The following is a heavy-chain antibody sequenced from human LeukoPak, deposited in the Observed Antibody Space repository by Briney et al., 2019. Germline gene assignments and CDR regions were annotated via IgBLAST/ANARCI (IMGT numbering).Heavy chain of an antibody. CDR3: ARDLRDYYDSSGYWFDP. CDR1: GVSISSYY. V-gene: IGHV4-59*01. CDR2: IYYSGST. J-gene: IGHJ5*02. D-gene: IGHD3-22*01. Sequence: PSETLSLTCTVSGVSISSYYWSWLRQPPGKGLEWIGYIYYSGSTNYNPSLKSRVTISVDTSKNQFSLKLSSVTAADTAVYYCARDLRDYYDSSGYWFDPWGQGTLVTVSS.